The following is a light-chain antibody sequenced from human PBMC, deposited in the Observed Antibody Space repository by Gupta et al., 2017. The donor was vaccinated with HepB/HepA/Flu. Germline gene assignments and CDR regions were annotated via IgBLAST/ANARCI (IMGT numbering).Light chain of an antibody. CDR3: SSYTSPWV. V-gene: IGLV2-14*03. CDR1: SSDVGGYNY. Sequence: QSALTQPASVSGSPGQSTTISCTGTSSDVGGYNYVSWYQQHPGKAPKLMIYDVSNRPSGVSNRFSGSKSGNTASLTISGLQAEDEADYYCSSYTSPWVFGGGTKLTVL. CDR2: DVS. J-gene: IGLJ3*02.